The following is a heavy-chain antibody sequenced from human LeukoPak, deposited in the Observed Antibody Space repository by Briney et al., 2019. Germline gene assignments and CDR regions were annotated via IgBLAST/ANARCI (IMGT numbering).Heavy chain of an antibody. CDR3: AKADCNSGNCRTDY. V-gene: IGHV3-7*03. D-gene: IGHD2-15*01. CDR2: IKQDGSEK. CDR1: GFTFSSYW. J-gene: IGHJ4*02. Sequence: GGSLRLSCAASGFTFSSYWMSWVRQAPGKGLEWVANIKQDGSEKYYVDSVKGRFTISRDNSENTLFLQMNSLTADDTALYYCAKADCNSGNCRTDYWGQGTLVTVSS.